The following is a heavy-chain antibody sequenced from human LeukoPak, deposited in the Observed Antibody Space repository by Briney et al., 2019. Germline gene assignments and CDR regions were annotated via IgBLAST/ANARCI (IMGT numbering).Heavy chain of an antibody. CDR1: GYTFTGYY. J-gene: IGHJ4*02. V-gene: IGHV1-2*02. CDR3: ARGRLRAVAGRTSDY. Sequence: ASVKVSCKASGYTFTGYYMHWVRHAPGQGLEWMGWINPNSGGTNYAQKFQGRVTMTRDTSISTAYMELSRLRSDDTAVYYCARGRLRAVAGRTSDYWGQGTLVTVSS. CDR2: INPNSGGT. D-gene: IGHD6-19*01.